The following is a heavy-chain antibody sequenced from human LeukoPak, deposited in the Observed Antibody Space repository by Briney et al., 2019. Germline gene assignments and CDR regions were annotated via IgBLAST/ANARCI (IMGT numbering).Heavy chain of an antibody. V-gene: IGHV4-31*03. CDR3: ARDHPIAVASGYYYYYGMDV. CDR1: GGSISSGGYY. Sequence: SETLSLTCTVSGGSISSGGYYWSWIRQHPGKGLEWIGYIYYSGSTYYNPSLKSRVTISVDTSKNQFSLKLSSVTAADTAVYYCARDHPIAVASGYYYYYGMDVWGQGTTVTVSS. J-gene: IGHJ6*02. D-gene: IGHD6-19*01. CDR2: IYYSGST.